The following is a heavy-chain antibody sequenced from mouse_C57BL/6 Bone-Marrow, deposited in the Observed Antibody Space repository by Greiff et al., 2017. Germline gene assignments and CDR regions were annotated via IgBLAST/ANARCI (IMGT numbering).Heavy chain of an antibody. CDR1: GFTFTDYY. CDR2: VYPYNGGT. Sequence: EVKLQQSGPVLVKPGPSVKISCKASGFTFTDYYMHWVKQSHGKSLEWIGLVYPYNGGTSYNQKFKGKATLTVDPSSSTAYMELNSLTSEDSAVYYCAKQLRLPDYGAVDDWGQGTSVTVSS. J-gene: IGHJ4*01. V-gene: IGHV1-36*01. D-gene: IGHD3-2*02. CDR3: AKQLRLPDYGAVDD.